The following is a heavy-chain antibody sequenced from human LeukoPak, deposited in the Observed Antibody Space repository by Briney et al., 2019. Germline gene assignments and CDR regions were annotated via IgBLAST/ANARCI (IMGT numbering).Heavy chain of an antibody. D-gene: IGHD3-16*02. CDR1: GGAFSSYA. J-gene: IGHJ4*02. CDR3: ARVADYVWGSYRNPLAY. Sequence: SVKVSCKASGGAFSSYAISWVRQAPGQGLEWMGGIIPIFGTANYAQKFQGRVTITTDESTSTAYMELSSLRSEDTAVYYCARVADYVWGSYRNPLAYWGQGTLVTVSS. V-gene: IGHV1-69*05. CDR2: IIPIFGTA.